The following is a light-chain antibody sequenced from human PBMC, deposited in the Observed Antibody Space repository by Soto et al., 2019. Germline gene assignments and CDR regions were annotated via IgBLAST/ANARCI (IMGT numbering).Light chain of an antibody. V-gene: IGKV1-5*03. CDR1: QSISSW. CDR2: GTS. CDR3: QQYNSYSPFT. J-gene: IGKJ3*01. Sequence: DIQMTQSPSTLPASVGDRVTITCRANQSISSWWAWYQQKPRKAPKLLIHGTSRLESGVPSRFSGSGSGTDFTLTINSLQPDDFGTYYCQQYNSYSPFTFGPGTKVD.